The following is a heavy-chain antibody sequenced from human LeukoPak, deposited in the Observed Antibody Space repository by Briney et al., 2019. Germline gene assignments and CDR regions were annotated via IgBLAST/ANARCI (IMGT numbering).Heavy chain of an antibody. CDR2: ISYDGSNK. Sequence: GGSLRLSCAASRFTFSSYAMHWVRQAPGKGLEWVALISYDGSNKYYADSVKGRFTISRDNSKNTLFLQMNSLRAEDTAVYYCARLGSGGSWTPDYWGQGTLVTVSS. CDR3: ARLGSGGSWTPDY. D-gene: IGHD2-15*01. CDR1: RFTFSSYA. V-gene: IGHV3-30*14. J-gene: IGHJ4*02.